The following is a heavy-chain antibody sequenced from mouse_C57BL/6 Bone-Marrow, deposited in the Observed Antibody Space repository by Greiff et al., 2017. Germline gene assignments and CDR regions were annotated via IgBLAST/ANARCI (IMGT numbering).Heavy chain of an antibody. CDR2: IWGVGST. D-gene: IGHD1-1*01. CDR3: ASYYGSSYGGFAY. CDR1: GFSLTSYG. Sequence: VQVVESGPGLVAPSQSLSITCTVSGFSLTSYGVDWVRQSPGKGLEWLGVIWGVGSTNYNSALKSRLSISKDNSKSQVFLKMNSLQSDDTAMYYCASYYGSSYGGFAYWGQGTLVTVSA. V-gene: IGHV2-6*01. J-gene: IGHJ3*01.